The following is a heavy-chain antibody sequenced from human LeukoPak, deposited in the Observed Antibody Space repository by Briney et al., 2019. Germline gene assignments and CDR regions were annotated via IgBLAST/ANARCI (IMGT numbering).Heavy chain of an antibody. CDR3: ARAHLRDGYID. CDR1: GFTVSSNY. V-gene: IGHV3-53*01. CDR2: IYSGGST. D-gene: IGHD5-24*01. Sequence: GGSLRLSCAASGFTVSSNYMSWVRQAPGKGPEWVSVIYSGGSTYYADSVKGRFTISRDNSKNTLYLQMNSLRAEDTAVYYCARAHLRDGYIDWGQGTLVAVSS. J-gene: IGHJ4*02.